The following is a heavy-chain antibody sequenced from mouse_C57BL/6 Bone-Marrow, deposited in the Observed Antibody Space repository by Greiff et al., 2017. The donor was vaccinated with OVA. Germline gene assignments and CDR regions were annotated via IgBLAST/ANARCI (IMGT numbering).Heavy chain of an antibody. J-gene: IGHJ2*01. V-gene: IGHV4-1*01. Sequence: EVKLVESGGGLVQPGGSLKLSCAASGIDFSRYWMSWVRRAPGKGLEWIGEINPDSSTINYAPSLKDKFIISRDNAKNTLYLQMSKVRSEDTALYYCARRGHYYYGSSYYFDYWGQGTTLTVSS. CDR3: ARRGHYYYGSSYYFDY. CDR2: INPDSSTI. CDR1: GIDFSRYW. D-gene: IGHD1-1*01.